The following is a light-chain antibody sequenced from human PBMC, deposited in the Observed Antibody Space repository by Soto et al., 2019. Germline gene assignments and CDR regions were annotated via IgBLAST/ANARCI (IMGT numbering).Light chain of an antibody. CDR2: GAS. J-gene: IGKJ2*01. V-gene: IGKV3-15*01. CDR1: QSVDSN. CDR3: QQYNNWPPDT. Sequence: EILMTQSPATLSVSPGERATLSCRASQSVDSNLAWYQQKPGQAPRLLIYGASTRATGISARFSGSGSGTEFTLTISSLQSEDFGVYFCQQYNNWPPDTFGQGTKLEIK.